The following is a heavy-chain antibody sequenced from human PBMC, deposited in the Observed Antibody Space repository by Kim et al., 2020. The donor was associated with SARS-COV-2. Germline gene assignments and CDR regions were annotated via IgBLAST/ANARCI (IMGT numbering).Heavy chain of an antibody. CDR1: GGTFSSYA. Sequence: SVKVSCKASGGTFSSYAISWVRQAPGQGLEWMGGIIPIFGTANYAQKFQGRVTITADESTSTAYMELSSLRSEDTAVYYCARDQGFLEWLPSWGFDPWGQGTLVTVSS. J-gene: IGHJ5*02. CDR2: IIPIFGTA. CDR3: ARDQGFLEWLPSWGFDP. V-gene: IGHV1-69*13. D-gene: IGHD3-3*01.